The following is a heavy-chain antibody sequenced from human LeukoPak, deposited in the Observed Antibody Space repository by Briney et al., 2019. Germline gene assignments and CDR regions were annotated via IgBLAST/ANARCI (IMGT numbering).Heavy chain of an antibody. D-gene: IGHD2-2*01. CDR1: GFTFSNAW. CDR3: AKDLDLDCSSTSCYDEDY. V-gene: IGHV3-15*01. Sequence: PGGSLRLSCAASGFTFSNAWMSWVRQAPGKGLEWVGRIKSKTDGGTTDYAAPVKGRFTISRDDSKNTLYLQMNSLKTEDTAVYYCAKDLDLDCSSTSCYDEDYWGQGTLVTVSS. CDR2: IKSKTDGGTT. J-gene: IGHJ4*02.